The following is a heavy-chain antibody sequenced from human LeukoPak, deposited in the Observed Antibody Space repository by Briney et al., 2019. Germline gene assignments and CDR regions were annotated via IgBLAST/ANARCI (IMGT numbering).Heavy chain of an antibody. V-gene: IGHV1-18*01. CDR3: VRDRGEWIDQYYGMDV. Sequence: ASVTVSCKASGYPFTNYGTSWVRQAPEQGLEWMGWISGYNGNTNSAQKVQGRVTMTTDTSTSTAYMELRSLRSDDTAVYYCVRDRGEWIDQYYGMDVWGQGTTVTVSS. CDR2: ISGYNGNT. D-gene: IGHD3-10*01. J-gene: IGHJ6*02. CDR1: GYPFTNYG.